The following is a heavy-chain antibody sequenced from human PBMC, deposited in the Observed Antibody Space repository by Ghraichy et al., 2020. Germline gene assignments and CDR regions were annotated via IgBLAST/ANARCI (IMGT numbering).Heavy chain of an antibody. V-gene: IGHV4-31*03. D-gene: IGHD1-1*01. CDR3: ATYYAIGTERRGFDP. Sequence: SLNISCSVSGGSIRRTTNYWSWIRQHPGKGLEWVGYMYFGGSAYYNPSLKSRVIISLDSSKNQFSLNLSSVTAADTAVYFCATYYAIGTERRGFDPWGQGTLVTVSS. CDR1: GGSIRRTTNY. J-gene: IGHJ5*02. CDR2: MYFGGSA.